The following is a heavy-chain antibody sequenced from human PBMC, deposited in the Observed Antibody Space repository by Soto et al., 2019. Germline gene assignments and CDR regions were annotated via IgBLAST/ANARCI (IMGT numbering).Heavy chain of an antibody. CDR1: GFTFSNYV. Sequence: EVQLLESGGGLVQPGGSLRLSCAASGFTFSNYVLSWVRQAPGKGLEWVSAISGTGGSTYYEDSVKDRFTISRDNSKNTLYVQMNSLRVEDTAVYYCAKEGNRVRGPDYWGQGTLVTVSS. CDR3: AKEGNRVRGPDY. V-gene: IGHV3-23*01. D-gene: IGHD3-10*01. J-gene: IGHJ4*02. CDR2: ISGTGGST.